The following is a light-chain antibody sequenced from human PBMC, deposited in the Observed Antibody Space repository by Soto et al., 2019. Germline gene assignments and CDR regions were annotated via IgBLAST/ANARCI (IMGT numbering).Light chain of an antibody. CDR3: QLSYNAWT. CDR2: SAS. J-gene: IGKJ1*01. Sequence: DIQVTQSPSSLSVSVVDSVTITCRTSQRIGTFLNWYQQRQGRAPNLLISSASTLQSGVPSRFNAGGSGTDFTLTITSLQPEDSATYYCQLSYNAWTFGQGTKVDI. CDR1: QRIGTF. V-gene: IGKV1-39*01.